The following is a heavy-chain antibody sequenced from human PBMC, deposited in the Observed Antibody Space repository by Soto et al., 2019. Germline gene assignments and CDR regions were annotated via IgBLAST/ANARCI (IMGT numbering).Heavy chain of an antibody. CDR1: GGSITSSY. CDR2: IYDTGISGYTPST. CDR3: ARGEDAFFYYGMDV. J-gene: IGHJ6*02. V-gene: IGHV4-59*01. Sequence: PSETLSLTCTVPGGSITSSYWSGIWRPPGKGLEWIAYIYDTGISGYTPSTSYNPSLKSRVTMSVDTSKSQFSLKLTSVTAADTAVYYCARGEDAFFYYGMDVWGQGTTVTVSS.